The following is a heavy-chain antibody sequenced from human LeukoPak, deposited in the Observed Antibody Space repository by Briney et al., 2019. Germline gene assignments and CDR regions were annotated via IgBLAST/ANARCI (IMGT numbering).Heavy chain of an antibody. CDR3: AKDRSSMDSSSWYGRDWFDP. CDR2: ISGSDGST. CDR1: GFTFSSYA. Sequence: GGSLRLSCAASGFTFSSYAMSWVRQAPGKGLEWVSAISGSDGSTYYADSVKGRFTISRDNSKNTLYLQMNSLRAEDTAVYYCAKDRSSMDSSSWYGRDWFDPWGQGTLVTVSS. V-gene: IGHV3-23*01. J-gene: IGHJ5*02. D-gene: IGHD6-13*01.